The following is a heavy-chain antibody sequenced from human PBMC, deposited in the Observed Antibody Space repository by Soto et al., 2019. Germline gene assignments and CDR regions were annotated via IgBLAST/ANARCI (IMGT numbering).Heavy chain of an antibody. CDR3: ARRLLRYFDCILVPLDY. D-gene: IGHD3-9*01. CDR2: ISADNGEK. J-gene: IGHJ4*02. Sequence: QVQLVQSGAEVKKPGASVKVSCKASGYTFSSYALSWVRQAPGQGLEWMGWISADNGEKNYAPKFQERVTLTTDTSTSTASMELTSLRSDDTAVYYCARRLLRYFDCILVPLDYCGQGTLVTVSS. CDR1: GYTFSSYA. V-gene: IGHV1-18*01.